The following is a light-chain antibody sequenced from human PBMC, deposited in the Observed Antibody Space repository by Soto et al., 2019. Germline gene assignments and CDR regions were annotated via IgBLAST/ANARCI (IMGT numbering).Light chain of an antibody. Sequence: DIQMTQSPSSVSASVGDIITITCRASQPINTWLAWYQQKPGKAPNLLIYAASTLHRGAPSRFSGRGSGTDFSLTISNLEPEDFATYYCQQSNSCPYTFGQGTKVEMK. J-gene: IGKJ2*01. CDR2: AAS. CDR3: QQSNSCPYT. CDR1: QPINTW. V-gene: IGKV1-12*01.